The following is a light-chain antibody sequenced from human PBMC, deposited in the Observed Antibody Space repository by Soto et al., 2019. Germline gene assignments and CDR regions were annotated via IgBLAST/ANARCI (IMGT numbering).Light chain of an antibody. J-gene: IGKJ5*01. Sequence: IVLTQSPGTLSVSPGGRATFSCRTSQSVSSSYLAWYQHKPGQAPRLLIYGASSRATGIPDRFSGSGSGTDFTLTISRVEPEDFAVYYCQHYGSSPPITFGQGTRLE. V-gene: IGKV3-20*01. CDR3: QHYGSSPPIT. CDR2: GAS. CDR1: QSVSSSY.